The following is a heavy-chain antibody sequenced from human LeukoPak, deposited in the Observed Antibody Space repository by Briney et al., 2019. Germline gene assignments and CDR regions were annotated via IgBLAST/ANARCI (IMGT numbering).Heavy chain of an antibody. Sequence: GGSLRLSCVVSGYSFSTNMVTWVRQAPGKGLEWVATILPAGKESYRVDSVKGRFVISRDNAKNSLFLQMNSLRGDDTAVYYCMSAHGYWGQGTLVTVSS. J-gene: IGHJ4*02. CDR2: ILPAGKES. V-gene: IGHV3-7*01. CDR3: MSAHGY. CDR1: GYSFSTNM.